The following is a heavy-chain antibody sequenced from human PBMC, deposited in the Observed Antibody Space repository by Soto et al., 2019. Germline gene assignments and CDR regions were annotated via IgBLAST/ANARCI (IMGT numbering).Heavy chain of an antibody. Sequence: QVQLVQSGAEVKKPGSSVKVSCRASGGTFSSHAISWVRQAPGQGLEWMGGIIPIFGTANYAQKFQGRVTITADESTSTAYMELSSLRSEDTAVYYCARDQVAVRGGGYYYGMDVWGQGTTVTVSS. J-gene: IGHJ6*02. V-gene: IGHV1-69*01. D-gene: IGHD1-1*01. CDR3: ARDQVAVRGGGYYYGMDV. CDR2: IIPIFGTA. CDR1: GGTFSSHA.